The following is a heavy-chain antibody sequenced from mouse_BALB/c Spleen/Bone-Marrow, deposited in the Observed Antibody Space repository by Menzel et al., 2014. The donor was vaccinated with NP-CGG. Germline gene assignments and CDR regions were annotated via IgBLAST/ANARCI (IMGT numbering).Heavy chain of an antibody. CDR1: GYSFTAYN. J-gene: IGHJ3*01. CDR2: IDPYYGGT. CDR3: AREGIHYPFAY. Sequence: EVQGVESGPELEKPGASVKISCKASGYSFTAYNMNWVKQSNGKSLGWIGNIDPYYGGTSYNQKFKGKATLTVDKSSSTAYMQLKSLTSEDSAVYYCAREGIHYPFAYWGQGTLVTVSA. D-gene: IGHD1-2*01. V-gene: IGHV1-39*01.